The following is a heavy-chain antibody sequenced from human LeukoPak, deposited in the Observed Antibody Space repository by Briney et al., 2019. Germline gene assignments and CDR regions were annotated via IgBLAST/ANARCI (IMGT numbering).Heavy chain of an antibody. CDR1: GDSISSSSYY. CDR2: IYYSGST. CDR3: ARDYLGGNPDAFDI. Sequence: SETLSLTCTVSGDSISSSSYYWGWIRQPPGKELEWIGSIYYSGSTYYNPSLNSRVTISVDTSKNQFSLKLSSMTAADTAVYYCARDYLGGNPDAFDIWGQGTMVTVSS. D-gene: IGHD4-23*01. V-gene: IGHV4-39*07. J-gene: IGHJ3*02.